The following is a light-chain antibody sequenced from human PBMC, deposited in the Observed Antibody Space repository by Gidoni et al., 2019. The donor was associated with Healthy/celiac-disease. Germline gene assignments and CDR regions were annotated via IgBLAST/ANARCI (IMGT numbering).Light chain of an antibody. CDR2: WAS. J-gene: IGKJ1*01. V-gene: IGKV4-1*01. Sequence: DLVMTQSPDSLAVSLGGRATINCKSSQSVLYSSNNKNYLAWYQQKPGQPPKLLIYWASTRESGVPDRFSGSGSGTDFTLTISSLQAEDVAVYYCQQYHSTLWTFGQGTKVEIK. CDR1: QSVLYSSNNKNY. CDR3: QQYHSTLWT.